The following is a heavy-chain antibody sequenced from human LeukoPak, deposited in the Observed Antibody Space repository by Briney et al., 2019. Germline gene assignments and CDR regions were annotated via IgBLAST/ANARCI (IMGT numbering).Heavy chain of an antibody. D-gene: IGHD3-9*01. CDR1: GYSISSGYY. CDR3: ARTLRYFDWED. V-gene: IGHV4-38-2*02. Sequence: PSETLSLTCTVSGYSISSGYYWGWIRQPPGKGLEWIGSIYHSGSTYYNPSLKSRVTISVDTSKNQFSLKLSSVTAADTAVYYCARTLRYFDWEDWGQGTLVTVSS. CDR2: IYHSGST. J-gene: IGHJ4*02.